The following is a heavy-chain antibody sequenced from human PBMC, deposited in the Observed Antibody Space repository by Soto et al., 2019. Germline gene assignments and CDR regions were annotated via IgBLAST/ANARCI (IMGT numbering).Heavy chain of an antibody. J-gene: IGHJ6*02. V-gene: IGHV1-3*01. CDR3: ASEYCGGDCYSAARYGMDV. Sequence: QVQLVQSGAEVKKPGASVKVSCKASGYTFTSYAMHWVRQAPGQRLEWMGWFNAGNGNTKYSQKFQGRVTITRDTSASTAYMELSSLRSEDTAVYYCASEYCGGDCYSAARYGMDVWGQGTTVTVSS. CDR1: GYTFTSYA. CDR2: FNAGNGNT. D-gene: IGHD2-21*02.